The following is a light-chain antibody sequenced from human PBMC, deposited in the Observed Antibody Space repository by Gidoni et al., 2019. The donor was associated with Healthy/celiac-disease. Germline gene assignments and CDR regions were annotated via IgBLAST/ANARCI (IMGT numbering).Light chain of an antibody. V-gene: IGKV3-11*01. CDR3: PQRSNWPRSLT. J-gene: IGKJ4*01. Sequence: EIVLTQSPATLSLSPGERATLSCRASQSVSSYLAWYQQKPGQAPRLLIYDASNRATGIPARFSGSGSGPDFTLPISSLEPEDFAVYFCPQRSNWPRSLTFGGGTKVEIK. CDR2: DAS. CDR1: QSVSSY.